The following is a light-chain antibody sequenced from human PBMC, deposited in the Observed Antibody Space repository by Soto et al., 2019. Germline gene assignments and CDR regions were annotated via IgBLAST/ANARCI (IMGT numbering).Light chain of an antibody. CDR3: QQNFNIILA. J-gene: IGKJ4*01. CDR2: SAS. Sequence: DIQLTQSPSSLSASVGDTVTITCRASQSISTYLNWWQHKPGTAPRLLMSSASNLHTGVPSRFSVSGSGAAFTLTIRSLQPEDSATYFCQQNFNIILAVGGGTKVDIK. V-gene: IGKV1-39*01. CDR1: QSISTY.